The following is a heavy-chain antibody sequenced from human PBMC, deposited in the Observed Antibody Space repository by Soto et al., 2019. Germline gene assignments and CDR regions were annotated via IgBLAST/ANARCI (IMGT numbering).Heavy chain of an antibody. J-gene: IGHJ4*02. Sequence: ASVKVSCKASGYTFTSYGISWVRQAPGQGLEWMGWISAYNGNTNYAQKLQGRVTMTTDTSTSTAYMELRSLRSDDTAVYYCARVSWGPGPEQQPIDYRGQGTLVTGSS. CDR2: ISAYNGNT. CDR1: GYTFTSYG. V-gene: IGHV1-18*01. D-gene: IGHD6-13*01. CDR3: ARVSWGPGPEQQPIDY.